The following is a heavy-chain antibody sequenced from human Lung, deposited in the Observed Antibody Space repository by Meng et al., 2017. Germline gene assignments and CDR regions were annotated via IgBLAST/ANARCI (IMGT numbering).Heavy chain of an antibody. J-gene: IGHJ5*02. CDR3: ARGSITMVRGVSVFDP. Sequence: QVALQGSGPGLVNPSGTLSLPCAVSGGSISSSHWWSWVRQPPGKGLEWIGEIYHSGSTNYNPSLKSRVTISVDKSKNQFSLKLSSVTAADTAVYYCARGSITMVRGVSVFDPWGQGTLVTVPS. V-gene: IGHV4-4*02. CDR2: IYHSGST. D-gene: IGHD3-10*01. CDR1: GGSISSSHW.